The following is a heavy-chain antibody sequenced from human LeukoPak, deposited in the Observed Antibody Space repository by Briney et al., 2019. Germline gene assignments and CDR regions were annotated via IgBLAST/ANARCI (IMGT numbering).Heavy chain of an antibody. J-gene: IGHJ4*02. CDR3: ARAAYDYGDYGVDY. D-gene: IGHD4-17*01. V-gene: IGHV1-8*01. Sequence: ASVKVSCKASGYTFTSYDINWVRQATGQGLEWMGWMNPNSGNTGYAQKFLGRVTMTRNTSISTAYMELSSLRSEDTAVYYCARAAYDYGDYGVDYWGQGTLVTVSS. CDR2: MNPNSGNT. CDR1: GYTFTSYD.